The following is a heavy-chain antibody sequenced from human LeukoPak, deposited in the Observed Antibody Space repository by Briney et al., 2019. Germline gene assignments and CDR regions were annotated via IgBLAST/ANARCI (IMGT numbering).Heavy chain of an antibody. V-gene: IGHV3-7*01. Sequence: GGSLRLSCAASGFTFSSSTMSWVRQAPGKGLEWVANIKQDGSEIYYVDSVKGRFTISRDNAKNSLYLQMNSLRAEDTAVYYCARRSGLDYWGQGTLVTVSS. J-gene: IGHJ4*02. D-gene: IGHD6-19*01. CDR1: GFTFSSST. CDR3: ARRSGLDY. CDR2: IKQDGSEI.